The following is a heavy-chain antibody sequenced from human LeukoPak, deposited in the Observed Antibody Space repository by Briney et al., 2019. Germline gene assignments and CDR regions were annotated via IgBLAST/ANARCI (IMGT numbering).Heavy chain of an antibody. CDR3: ASSKGRGYSGYDFDS. D-gene: IGHD5-12*01. CDR1: GFTFSSYG. J-gene: IGHJ4*02. Sequence: GGSLRLSCAASGFTFSSYGMHWVRQAPGKGLEWVAFIRYDGSNKYYADSVKGRFTISRDNSKNTLYLQMNSLRAEDTAVYYCASSKGRGYSGYDFDSWGQGTLFTVSS. CDR2: IRYDGSNK. V-gene: IGHV3-30*02.